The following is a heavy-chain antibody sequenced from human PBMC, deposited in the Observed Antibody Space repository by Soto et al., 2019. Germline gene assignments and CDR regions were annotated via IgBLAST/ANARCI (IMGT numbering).Heavy chain of an antibody. J-gene: IGHJ5*02. CDR2: ISPESGVT. CDR3: ARATLIIRHITNLGEGSPGVVEH. V-gene: IGHV1-2*02. D-gene: IGHD3-3*01. CDR1: GYTFTEYF. Sequence: QVQLVQSGAEVKMPGASVRVSCEASGYTFTEYFLHWVRQAPGQGLEWMGWISPESGVTNIAPNFEGTVTMTADTGITTAYMQLGGLRYHDTVVYYCARATLIIRHITNLGEGSPGVVEHWGQGTLGSVSS.